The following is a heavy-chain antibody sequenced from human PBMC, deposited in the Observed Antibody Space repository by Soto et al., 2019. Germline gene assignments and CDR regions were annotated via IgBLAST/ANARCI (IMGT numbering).Heavy chain of an antibody. Sequence: GGSLRLSCAASGSTFSDYYMSWIRQAPGKGLEWVSYISSSGSTIYYADSVKGRFTISRDNAKNSLYLQMNSLRAEDTAVYYCARLRNILTGSPMDVRGQGTTVTVSS. V-gene: IGHV3-11*01. CDR3: ARLRNILTGSPMDV. CDR2: ISSSGSTI. D-gene: IGHD3-9*01. CDR1: GSTFSDYY. J-gene: IGHJ6*02.